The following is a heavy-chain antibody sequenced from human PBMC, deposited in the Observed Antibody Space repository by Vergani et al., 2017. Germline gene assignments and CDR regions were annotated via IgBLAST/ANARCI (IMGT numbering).Heavy chain of an antibody. CDR2: IYYSGST. CDR1: CGSVISCSYY. D-gene: IGHD3-3*01. V-gene: IGHV4-61*10. Sequence: QVQLQESGPGLVKPSETLSLTCTVSCGSVISCSYYWSWLRQPAGKVLELIVYIYYSGSTNYNPSLKSRVTISVDTSKNQFSLKLSSVNAADTAVYYWATAIITIFGVVIPYYYYYMDVWGKGTTVTVSS. J-gene: IGHJ6*03. CDR3: ATAIITIFGVVIPYYYYYMDV.